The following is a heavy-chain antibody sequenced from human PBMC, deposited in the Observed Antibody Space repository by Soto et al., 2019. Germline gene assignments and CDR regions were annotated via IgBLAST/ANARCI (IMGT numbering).Heavy chain of an antibody. V-gene: IGHV3-30*18. CDR1: GFTFSSYG. D-gene: IGHD3-10*01. CDR2: ISYDGSNK. J-gene: IGHJ6*02. Sequence: QVQLVESGGGVVQPGRSLRLSCAASGFTFSSYGMHWVRQAPGKGLEWVAVISYDGSNKYYADSVKGRFTISRDNSKNTLYLQMNSLRAEDTAVYYCAKDSRVWFGELPYYYYGMDVWGQGTTVTVSS. CDR3: AKDSRVWFGELPYYYYGMDV.